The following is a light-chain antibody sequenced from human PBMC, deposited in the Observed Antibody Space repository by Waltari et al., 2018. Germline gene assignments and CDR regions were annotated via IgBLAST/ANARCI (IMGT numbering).Light chain of an antibody. CDR1: SSNVGTNY. CDR2: SMD. V-gene: IGLV1-47*02. Sequence: QSALTQPPSASGAPGQTVTISCSGSSSNVGTNYVFWSRQLPGTAPKPLISSMDGRPSGVPDRFSGSKSGTSASLAISGLRSEDEATYYCAAWDDSLTGPVFGGGTRVTVL. J-gene: IGLJ3*02. CDR3: AAWDDSLTGPV.